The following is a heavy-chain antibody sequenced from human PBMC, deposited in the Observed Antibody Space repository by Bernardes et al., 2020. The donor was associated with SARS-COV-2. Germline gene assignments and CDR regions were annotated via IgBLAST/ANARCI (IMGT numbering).Heavy chain of an antibody. CDR1: GASISSTSYY. D-gene: IGHD6-6*01. V-gene: IGHV4-39*01. CDR3: ARGAGGSSGWGHASDI. CDR2: ISYRGNT. J-gene: IGHJ3*02. Sequence: SETLSLTCTVSGASISSTSYYWGWIRQPPGKGLEWIGSISYRGNTYYNPSLKSRVTISVDTSRNQFSLGLTSVTATETAVYYCARGAGGSSGWGHASDIWGQGTVVAVSS.